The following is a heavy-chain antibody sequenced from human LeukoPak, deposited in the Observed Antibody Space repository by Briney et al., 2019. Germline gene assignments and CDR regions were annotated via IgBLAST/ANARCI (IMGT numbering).Heavy chain of an antibody. CDR1: GFTFSSYS. CDR3: ARGRYCSGNRCSFFDY. J-gene: IGHJ4*02. Sequence: GRSLRLSCAASGFTFSSYSMHWVRQAPGKGLEWVANIKQDGGEKYYVDSVKGRFTISRDNAKNSLYLQMNSLRAEDTAVYYCARGRYCSGNRCSFFDYWGQGTLVTVSS. D-gene: IGHD2-15*01. CDR2: IKQDGGEK. V-gene: IGHV3-7*01.